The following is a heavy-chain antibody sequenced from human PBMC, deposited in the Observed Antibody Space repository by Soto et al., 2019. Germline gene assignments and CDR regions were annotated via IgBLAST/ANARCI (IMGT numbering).Heavy chain of an antibody. V-gene: IGHV1-46*01. CDR1: GYTLTSYY. J-gene: IGHJ6*02. Sequence: GASVKVSCKAPGYTLTSYYMHWVRQAPGQGLEWMGIINPSGGSTNYAQRFQGRVTMTRDTSTSTVYMELSSLRSEDTAVYYCARDGDTAKYYYGMDVWGQGTTVTVSS. D-gene: IGHD5-18*01. CDR2: INPSGGST. CDR3: ARDGDTAKYYYGMDV.